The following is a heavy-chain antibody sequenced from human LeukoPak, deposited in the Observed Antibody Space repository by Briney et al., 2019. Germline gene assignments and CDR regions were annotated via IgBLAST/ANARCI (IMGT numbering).Heavy chain of an antibody. D-gene: IGHD5-24*01. CDR1: GYTFTGYY. J-gene: IGHJ4*02. CDR2: IIPIFGTA. CDR3: ARGRRDGYNFDY. Sequence: SVKVSCKASGYTFTGYYMHWVRQAPGQGLEWMGGIIPIFGTANYAQKFQGRVTITADKSTSTAYMELSSLRSEDTAVYYCARGRRDGYNFDYWGQGTLVTVSS. V-gene: IGHV1-69*06.